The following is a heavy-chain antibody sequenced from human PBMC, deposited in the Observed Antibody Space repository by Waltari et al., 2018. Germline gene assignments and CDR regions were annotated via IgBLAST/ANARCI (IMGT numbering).Heavy chain of an antibody. V-gene: IGHV1-69*14. CDR3: ARAGYSGRFGPYYYYMDV. J-gene: IGHJ6*03. D-gene: IGHD1-26*01. CDR1: GGTFSSYA. CDR2: SIPIFGTA. Sequence: QVQLVQSGAEVKKPGSSVKVSCKASGGTFSSYAISWVRQAPGQGLEWMGGSIPIFGTANYAQKFQGRVTITADKSTSTAYMELSSLRSEDTAVYYCARAGYSGRFGPYYYYMDVWGKGTTVTVSS.